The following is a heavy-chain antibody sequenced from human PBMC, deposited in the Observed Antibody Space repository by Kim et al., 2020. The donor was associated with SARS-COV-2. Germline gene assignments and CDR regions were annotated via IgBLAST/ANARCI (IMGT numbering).Heavy chain of an antibody. CDR2: ISSSSSTI. J-gene: IGHJ3*02. CDR3: ARTKPELRHDAFDI. CDR1: GFTFSSYS. D-gene: IGHD1-7*01. V-gene: IGHV3-48*02. Sequence: GGSLRLSCAASGFTFSSYSMNWVRQAPGKGLEWVSYISSSSSTIYYADSVKGRFTISRDNAKNSLYLQMNSLRDEDTAVYYCARTKPELRHDAFDIWGQGTMVTVSS.